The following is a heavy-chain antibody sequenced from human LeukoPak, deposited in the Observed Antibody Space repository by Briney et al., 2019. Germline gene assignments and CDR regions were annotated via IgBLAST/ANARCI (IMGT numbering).Heavy chain of an antibody. J-gene: IGHJ6*03. V-gene: IGHV3-7*03. CDR1: GFTFGTHW. CDR3: VPRKEWSCNMDV. D-gene: IGHD3-3*01. CDR2: IRQDGREK. Sequence: GGSLRLSCAASGFTFGTHWMSWVRQAPGKGLEWVANIRQDGREKYYVDSVKGRFTISSDNAKNSLYLQIKSLRAEDTAVYYCVPRKEWSCNMDVWGKGTTVSISS.